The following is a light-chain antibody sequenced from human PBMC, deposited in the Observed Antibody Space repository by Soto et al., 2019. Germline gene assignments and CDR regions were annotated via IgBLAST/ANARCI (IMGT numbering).Light chain of an antibody. V-gene: IGKV1-39*01. CDR3: QQSYSTPR. Sequence: DIPMTQSPSSLSASVGDRVTITCRASQSISSYLNWYQQKPGKAPKLLIYAASSLQSGVPSRFSGSGSGTDFTLTISSLQPEDSATYYCQQSYSTPRFGPGTKVDIK. CDR2: AAS. CDR1: QSISSY. J-gene: IGKJ3*01.